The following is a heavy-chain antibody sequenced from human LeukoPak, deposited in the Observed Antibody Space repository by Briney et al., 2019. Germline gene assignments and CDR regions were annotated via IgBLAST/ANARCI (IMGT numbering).Heavy chain of an antibody. J-gene: IGHJ4*02. CDR3: TKAISIFDY. Sequence: GGSLRLSCAASGFTFSNAWMSWVRQAPGKGLEWVGRIKSNSDGGTTDYAAPVKGRFTISRDDSKNTLYLQMNSLKTEDTAVYYCTKAISIFDYWGRGNLATVSS. CDR2: IKSNSDGGTT. CDR1: GFTFSNAW. V-gene: IGHV3-15*01.